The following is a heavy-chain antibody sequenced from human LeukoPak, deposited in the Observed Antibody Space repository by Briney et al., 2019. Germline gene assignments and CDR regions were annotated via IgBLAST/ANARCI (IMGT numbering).Heavy chain of an antibody. J-gene: IGHJ5*02. V-gene: IGHV3-66*01. CDR2: IYSGGST. Sequence: GGSLRLSCAASGFTVSSNYMSWVRQAPGKGLEWVSVIYSGGSTYYADSVKGRFTISRDNSKNTLYLQMNSLRAEDTAVYYCARGLIVGAPLATWFDPWGQRTLLTVSS. CDR1: GFTVSSNY. D-gene: IGHD1-26*01. CDR3: ARGLIVGAPLATWFDP.